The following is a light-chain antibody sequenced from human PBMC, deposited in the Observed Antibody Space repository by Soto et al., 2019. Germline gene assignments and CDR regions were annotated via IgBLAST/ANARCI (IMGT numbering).Light chain of an antibody. V-gene: IGKV3-15*01. J-gene: IGKJ4*01. CDR1: QSVGSN. CDR3: QQYYNWSPLT. CDR2: GAS. Sequence: EIVMTQSPATLSVSPGERATLSCRASQSVGSNLAWYQQKPGQAPRLLIYGASTRATGIPARFSGSGSGTEFTLTISSLQSEDAAVYHCQQYYNWSPLTFGGGTKVEIK.